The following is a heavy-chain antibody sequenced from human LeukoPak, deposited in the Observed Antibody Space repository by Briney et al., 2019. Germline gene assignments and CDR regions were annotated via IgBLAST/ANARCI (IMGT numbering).Heavy chain of an antibody. CDR1: GFTFDDYA. CDR2: ISWNGDII. V-gene: IGHV3-9*01. Sequence: GGSLRLSCAASGFTFDDYAMHWVRQAPGKGLEWVSTISWNGDIIGYADSVKGRFTFSRDNAKNSLYLQMNSLRAEGTAVYYCARGVYYYYYMDVWGKGTTVTVSS. CDR3: ARGVYYYYYMDV. J-gene: IGHJ6*03.